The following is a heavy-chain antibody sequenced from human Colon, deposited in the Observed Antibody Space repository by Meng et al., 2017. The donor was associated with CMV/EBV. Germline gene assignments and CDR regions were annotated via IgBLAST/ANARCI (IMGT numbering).Heavy chain of an antibody. CDR2: VNWNSGAI. Sequence: SLKISCAASGFIFNDLAMHWVRQAPGKGLEWVATVNWNSGAIHYAGSVKGRFTISRDNAKNSLSLQMNSLRPEDTALYYCVKAQTTTQSNYFGDWGQGTLVTVSS. J-gene: IGHJ4*02. D-gene: IGHD1-14*01. V-gene: IGHV3-9*01. CDR3: VKAQTTTQSNYFGD. CDR1: GFIFNDLA.